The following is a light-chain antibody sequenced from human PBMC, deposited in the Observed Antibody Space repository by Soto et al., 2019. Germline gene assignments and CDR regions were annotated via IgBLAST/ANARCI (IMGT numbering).Light chain of an antibody. CDR2: GTS. CDR1: QSGGIRS. Sequence: EIVLTQSPDTLSLSPGERATLFCKVSQSGGIRSLAWYQQKPGQAPRLVISGTSNRATGIPERFSGSGSGTDFTLTISRLEAEDFAVYYCQQYASSPLTFGGGTKVEV. V-gene: IGKV3-20*01. J-gene: IGKJ4*01. CDR3: QQYASSPLT.